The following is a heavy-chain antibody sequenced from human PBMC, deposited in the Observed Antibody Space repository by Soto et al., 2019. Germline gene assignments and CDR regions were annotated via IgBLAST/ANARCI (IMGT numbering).Heavy chain of an antibody. V-gene: IGHV3-48*02. D-gene: IGHD5-12*01. Sequence: EVRLVESGGGLVQPRGSLRLSCAASGFTFSDYSMNWVRQAPGKGLEWLSYISSASFTTYYADSVKGRFTISRDNGKNLLFLQMNSLRDEDTAVYYCARDVLSGYSNFDYWGQGTLVTVSS. CDR2: ISSASFTT. CDR3: ARDVLSGYSNFDY. CDR1: GFTFSDYS. J-gene: IGHJ4*02.